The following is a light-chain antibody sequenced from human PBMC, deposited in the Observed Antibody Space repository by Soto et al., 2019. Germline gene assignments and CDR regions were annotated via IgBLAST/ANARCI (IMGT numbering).Light chain of an antibody. J-gene: IGLJ2*01. CDR3: QSYDSSLSGSVV. V-gene: IGLV2-8*01. CDR2: DVT. CDR1: SSDVGTHGY. Sequence: QSALTQPPSASGSPGQSVTISCTGTSSDVGTHGYVSWYQQHAGKAPKLMIYDVTKRPSGVPDRFSGSKSGTSASLAITGLQAEDEADYYCQSYDSSLSGSVVFGGGTKVTVL.